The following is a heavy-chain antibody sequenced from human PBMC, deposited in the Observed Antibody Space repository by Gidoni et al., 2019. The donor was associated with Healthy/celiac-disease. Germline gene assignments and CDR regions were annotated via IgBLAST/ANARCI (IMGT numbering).Heavy chain of an antibody. J-gene: IGHJ4*02. CDR3: ATDPSYYDFWSGASFDY. CDR2: ISGSGGST. CDR1: GFTVSSDA. D-gene: IGHD3-3*01. V-gene: IGHV3-23*04. Sequence: EVQLVESGGGLVQPGGALRLSCAAYGFTVSSDAMSWVRQAPGKGLEWVSAISGSGGSTYYADSVKGRFTISRDNSKNTLYLQMNSLRAEDTAVYYCATDPSYYDFWSGASFDYWGQGTLVTVSS.